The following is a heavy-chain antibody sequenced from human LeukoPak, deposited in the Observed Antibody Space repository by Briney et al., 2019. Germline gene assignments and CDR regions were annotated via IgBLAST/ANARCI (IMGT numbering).Heavy chain of an antibody. CDR3: ARGPPNSYYFDY. J-gene: IGHJ4*02. V-gene: IGHV1-46*01. CDR2: IYSSGGST. Sequence: ASVKVSCKASGYSFTTDNMHWMRQAPGQRLEWMGIIYSSGGSTSAQKFQGRVTMTRDTSTSTVYMELSSLRSEDTAVYYCARGPPNSYYFDYWGQGTLVTVSS. D-gene: IGHD2/OR15-2a*01. CDR1: GYSFTTDN.